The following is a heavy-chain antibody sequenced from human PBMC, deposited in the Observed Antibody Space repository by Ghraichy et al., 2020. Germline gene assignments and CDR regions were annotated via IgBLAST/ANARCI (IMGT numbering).Heavy chain of an antibody. CDR2: ISGSGGST. V-gene: IGHV3-23*01. J-gene: IGHJ4*02. CDR3: AKDRVELYSSSSGVFDY. CDR1: GFTFSSYA. D-gene: IGHD6-6*01. Sequence: GGSLRLSCAASGFTFSSYAMSWVRQAPGKGLEWVSAISGSGGSTYYADSVKGRFTISRDNSKNTLYLQMNSLRAEDTAVYYCAKDRVELYSSSSGVFDYWGQGTLVTVSS.